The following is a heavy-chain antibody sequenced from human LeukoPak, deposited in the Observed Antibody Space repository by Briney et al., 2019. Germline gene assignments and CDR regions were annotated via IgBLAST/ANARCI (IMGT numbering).Heavy chain of an antibody. CDR2: ISSSGSTI. Sequence: GGSLRLSCAVSGFTFSIYEMNWVRQAPGKGLEWVSYISSSGSTIYYADSVKGRFTISRDNAKNSLYLQKNSLRAEDTAVYYCARMSSGWQPDAFDIWGQGTMVTVSS. D-gene: IGHD6-19*01. CDR3: ARMSSGWQPDAFDI. V-gene: IGHV3-48*03. CDR1: GFTFSIYE. J-gene: IGHJ3*02.